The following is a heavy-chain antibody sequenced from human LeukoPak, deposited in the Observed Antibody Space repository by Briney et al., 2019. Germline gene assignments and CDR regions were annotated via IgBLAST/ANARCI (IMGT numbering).Heavy chain of an antibody. CDR1: GFIFSDYY. CDR3: ARDSDLGYYYGMDV. Sequence: PGGSLRLSCAASGFIFSDYYMSWIRQAPGKGLEWVSCISSSGSTIYYADSAKGRFTISRDNAKNSLYLQMNSLRAEDTAVYYCARDSDLGYYYGMDVWGQGTTVTVSS. CDR2: ISSSGSTI. J-gene: IGHJ6*02. D-gene: IGHD3-10*01. V-gene: IGHV3-11*01.